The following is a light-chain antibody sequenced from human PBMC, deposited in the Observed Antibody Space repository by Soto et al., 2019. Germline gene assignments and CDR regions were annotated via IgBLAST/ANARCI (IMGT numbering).Light chain of an antibody. CDR2: DAS. V-gene: IGKV3-20*01. J-gene: IGKJ2*01. Sequence: EIVLTQSPGTLSLSPGERATLSCRASQSVRDRYFAWYQHKPGQAPRLLIYDASTRATAIPDRFSGSGSGTDFTLTISSLEPEDFAVYYCQQYSTSPYAFGQGTKLEIK. CDR1: QSVRDRY. CDR3: QQYSTSPYA.